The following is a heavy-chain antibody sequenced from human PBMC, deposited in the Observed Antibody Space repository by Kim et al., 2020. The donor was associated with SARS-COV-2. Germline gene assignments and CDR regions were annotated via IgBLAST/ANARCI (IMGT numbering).Heavy chain of an antibody. CDR2: IYYSGST. Sequence: SETLSLTCTVSGGSISSGGYYWSWIRQHPGKGLEWIGYIYYSGSTYYNPSLKSRVTISVDTSKNQFSLKLSSVTAADTAVYYCARDLMVRGGGEYYYYGMDVWGQGTTVTVSS. CDR3: ARDLMVRGGGEYYYYGMDV. CDR1: GGSISSGGYY. J-gene: IGHJ6*02. D-gene: IGHD3-10*01. V-gene: IGHV4-31*03.